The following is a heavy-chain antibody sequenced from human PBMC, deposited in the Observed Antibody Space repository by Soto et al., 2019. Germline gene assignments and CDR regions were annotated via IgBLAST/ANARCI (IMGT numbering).Heavy chain of an antibody. Sequence: ASVKVSCKASGYTFTSYAMHWVRQAPGQRLEWMGWINAGNGNTKYSQKFQGRVTITRDTSASTAYMELSSLRSEDTAVYYCARVPQARYCSSTSCYLDYWGQGTLVTVSS. J-gene: IGHJ4*02. D-gene: IGHD2-2*01. CDR2: INAGNGNT. CDR1: GYTFTSYA. V-gene: IGHV1-3*01. CDR3: ARVPQARYCSSTSCYLDY.